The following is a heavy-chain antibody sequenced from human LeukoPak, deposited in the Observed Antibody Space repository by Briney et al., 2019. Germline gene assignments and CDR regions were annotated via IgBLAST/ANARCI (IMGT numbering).Heavy chain of an antibody. CDR3: ASESGWGLPHAFDF. CDR1: GFTFSSYP. Sequence: GGSLRLSCAASGFTFSSYPLHWVRQAPGKGLEWVTLISYDGSKIYYADSVKGRFTISRDNSKNTLYLQMNSLRAEDTAVYYCASESGWGLPHAFDFWGQGTMVTVSS. J-gene: IGHJ3*01. D-gene: IGHD3-3*01. CDR2: ISYDGSKI. V-gene: IGHV3-30-3*01.